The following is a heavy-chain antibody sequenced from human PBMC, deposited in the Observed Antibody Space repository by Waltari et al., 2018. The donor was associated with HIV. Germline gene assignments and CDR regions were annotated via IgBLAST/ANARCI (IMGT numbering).Heavy chain of an antibody. J-gene: IGHJ4*01. Sequence: LEQSGPGLVQQSQTLRLTCVISGDNVSSASATWNWIWQSPSRGLDWSERTYPNSKCTTYFAEFLRSRIDITADTQNKLYPLYPSSGTSDVTAVYFLARDSFGLHLWGQGTQVIASS. CDR1: GDNVSSASAT. CDR3: ARDSFGLHL. V-gene: IGHV6-1*01. CDR2: TYPNSKCTT. D-gene: IGHD3-3*01.